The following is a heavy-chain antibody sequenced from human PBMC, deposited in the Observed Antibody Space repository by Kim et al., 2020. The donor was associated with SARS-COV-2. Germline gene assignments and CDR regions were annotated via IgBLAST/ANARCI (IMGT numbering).Heavy chain of an antibody. J-gene: IGHJ3*02. V-gene: IGHV3-9*01. CDR2: MSRNSDNI. D-gene: IGHD3-10*01. Sequence: GGSLRLSCAASGFTFGDFAMHWVRQAPGKGLEWVSGMSRNSDNIGYADSVRGRFTISRDNRKNFLYLQMTSLRVEDTAVYYCAKVRSHYYSDAFDIWGQGTMVTVSS. CDR3: AKVRSHYYSDAFDI. CDR1: GFTFGDFA.